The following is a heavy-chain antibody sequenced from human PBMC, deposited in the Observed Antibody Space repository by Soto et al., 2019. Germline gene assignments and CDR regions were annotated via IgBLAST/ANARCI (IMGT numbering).Heavy chain of an antibody. Sequence: PGGSLRLSCAASGFTFNTYSMNWGRQAPGKGLEWVSFISIRNSFIYYADSVRGRFTISRDNAKNSVFLQMNSLRVEDTAVYYCARDPAGSTRPYYYGMDGWGQGTTVTVSS. CDR2: ISIRNSFI. J-gene: IGHJ6*02. CDR1: GFTFNTYS. V-gene: IGHV3-21*01. D-gene: IGHD2-2*01. CDR3: ARDPAGSTRPYYYGMDG.